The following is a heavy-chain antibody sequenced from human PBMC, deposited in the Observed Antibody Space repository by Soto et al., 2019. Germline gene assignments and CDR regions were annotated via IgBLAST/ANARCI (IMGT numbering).Heavy chain of an antibody. CDR3: AGGIIVVVVAATAAPQYSFDY. CDR1: GGTFSSYA. D-gene: IGHD2-15*01. Sequence: QVQLVQSGAEVKKPGSSVKVSCKASGGTFSSYAISWVRQAPGQGLEWMGGIIPIFGTANYAQKFQGRVTITADESTSIADMELSRLRSEDTAVYYCAGGIIVVVVAATAAPQYSFDYWGQGTLVTVSS. CDR2: IIPIFGTA. V-gene: IGHV1-69*12. J-gene: IGHJ4*02.